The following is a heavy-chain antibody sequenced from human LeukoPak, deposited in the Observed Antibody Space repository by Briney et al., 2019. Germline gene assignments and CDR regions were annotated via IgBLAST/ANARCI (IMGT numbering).Heavy chain of an antibody. CDR1: GYTFTGYY. J-gene: IGHJ5*02. CDR3: ARAHYKNWFDP. D-gene: IGHD4-11*01. V-gene: IGHV1-2*02. Sequence: GASVKVSCKASGYTFTGYYMHWVRQAPGQGLEWMGWINPNSGGTNYAQKFRGRVTMTRDTSISTTYMELSRLRSDDTAVYYCARAHYKNWFDPWGQGTLVTVSS. CDR2: INPNSGGT.